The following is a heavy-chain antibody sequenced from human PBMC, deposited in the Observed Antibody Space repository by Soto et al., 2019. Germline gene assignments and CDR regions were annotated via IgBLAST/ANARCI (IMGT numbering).Heavy chain of an antibody. V-gene: IGHV3-30*03. D-gene: IGHD5-12*01. CDR2: ISHDDGTYE. CDR1: GFTFSGCG. CDR3: ATDIHGIIYH. Sequence: GGSLRLSCAASGFTFSGCGMYWVRQAPGKGLEWVAVISHDDGTYENYADSVKGRFTISRDNSKNTLYLQMNSLRAEDTAVYYCATDIHGIIYHWGQGTQVTVSS. J-gene: IGHJ4*02.